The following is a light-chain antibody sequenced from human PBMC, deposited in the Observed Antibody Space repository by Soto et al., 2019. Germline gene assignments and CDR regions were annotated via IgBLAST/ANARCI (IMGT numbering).Light chain of an antibody. CDR3: LLYYGGALV. V-gene: IGLV7-43*01. CDR2: NTT. CDR1: TGPVTIHFY. Sequence: QTVVTQESSLTVSPGGTVTLTCASSTGPVTIHFYPNWFQQKPGQAPRALIYNTTNKHSWTPARFSGSLLGGKAALTLSGVQPEDEAEYYCLLYYGGALVFGGGTKLTVL. J-gene: IGLJ2*01.